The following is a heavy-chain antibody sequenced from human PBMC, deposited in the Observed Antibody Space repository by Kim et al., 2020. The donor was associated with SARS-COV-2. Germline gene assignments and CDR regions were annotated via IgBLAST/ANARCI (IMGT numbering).Heavy chain of an antibody. D-gene: IGHD6-13*01. V-gene: IGHV4-59*08. CDR3: ARHRSSSWDLDAFDL. J-gene: IGHJ3*01. Sequence: PSLKSRVTISIEPSKNQFSLKRSSVTAADTAVYNCARHRSSSWDLDAFDLWGQGTMVTVSS.